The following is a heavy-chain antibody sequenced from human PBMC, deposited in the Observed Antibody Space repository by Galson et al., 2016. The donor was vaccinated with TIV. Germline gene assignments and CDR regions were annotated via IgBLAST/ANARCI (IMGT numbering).Heavy chain of an antibody. Sequence: SLRLSCAASGFTFTNYGMDWVRQTPGKGLEWVAFIRYDGKNEYYADSVKGRFTISRDNSKTTLYLQMNSLSTEDTAVYYCAKESAFFGDVIYPYYFDLWGRGTLVTVSS. CDR3: AKESAFFGDVIYPYYFDL. D-gene: IGHD3-10*01. V-gene: IGHV3-30*02. J-gene: IGHJ2*01. CDR2: IRYDGKNE. CDR1: GFTFTNYG.